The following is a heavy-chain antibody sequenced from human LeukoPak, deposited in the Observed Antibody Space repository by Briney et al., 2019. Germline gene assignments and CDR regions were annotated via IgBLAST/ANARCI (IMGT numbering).Heavy chain of an antibody. D-gene: IGHD3-10*01. CDR1: GGSFSGYY. CDR3: ARQVRSRTMVRGVTRRNYFDY. J-gene: IGHJ4*02. Sequence: SETLSLTCAVYGGSFSGYYWSWIRQPPGKGLEWIGEINHSGSTNYNPSLKSRVTISVDTSKNQFSLKLSSVTAADTAVYYCARQVRSRTMVRGVTRRNYFDYWGQGTLVTVSS. CDR2: INHSGST. V-gene: IGHV4-34*01.